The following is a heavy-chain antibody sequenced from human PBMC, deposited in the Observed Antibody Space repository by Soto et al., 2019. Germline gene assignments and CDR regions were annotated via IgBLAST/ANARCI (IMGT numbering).Heavy chain of an antibody. D-gene: IGHD2-2*01. CDR2: INHTGST. V-gene: IGHV4-34*01. Sequence: SETLSLTCAVYGGSVNGYYWNWIRQPPGKGLEWIGEINHTGSTYYNPSLKSRVTISVDRSKNQFSLNLRSVTAADTAVYYCARSNIVILPASTSNRFDPWGQGTQVTVSS. J-gene: IGHJ5*02. CDR1: GGSVNGYY. CDR3: ARSNIVILPASTSNRFDP.